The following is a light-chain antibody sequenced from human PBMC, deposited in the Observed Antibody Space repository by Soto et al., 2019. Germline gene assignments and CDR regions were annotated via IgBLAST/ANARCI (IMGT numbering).Light chain of an antibody. CDR2: LGS. V-gene: IGKV2-28*01. CDR1: QSLLHSNGYNY. CDR3: MQALQSPRT. Sequence: DIVMTQSPLSLPVIPGEPASISCRSSQSLLHSNGYNYLDWYLQKPGQSPQLLIYLGSNRSSGVPDRFSGSGSGTDLTLKISRVVAEDVGVYYCMQALQSPRTFGQGTKVEIK. J-gene: IGKJ1*01.